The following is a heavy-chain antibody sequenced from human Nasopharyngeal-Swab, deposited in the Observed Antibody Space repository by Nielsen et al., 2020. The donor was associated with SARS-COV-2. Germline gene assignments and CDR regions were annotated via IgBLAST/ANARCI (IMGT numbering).Heavy chain of an antibody. Sequence: GESLKISCTASGFTFSSNSMNWVRQAPGKGLEWVSVIFSGGNTYYADSVKGRFTISRDNSKNTLYLQMNSLRAEDTAVYYCARGDLTGTYGLFDFWGQGTLVTVSS. J-gene: IGHJ4*02. V-gene: IGHV3-66*01. D-gene: IGHD3-10*01. CDR3: ARGDLTGTYGLFDF. CDR1: GFTFSSNS. CDR2: IFSGGNT.